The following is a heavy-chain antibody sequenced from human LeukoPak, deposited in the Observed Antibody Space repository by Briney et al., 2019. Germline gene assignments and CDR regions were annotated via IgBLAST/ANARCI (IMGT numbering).Heavy chain of an antibody. CDR1: GGSISSHY. D-gene: IGHD3-22*01. Sequence: PSETLSLTCTVSGGSISSHYWSWIRQPPGKGLEWIGCIYYSGSTNYNPSLKSRVTISVDTSKNQFSLKLSSVTAADTAVYYCARDYYDSSGYCALDIWGQGTMVTVSS. CDR2: IYYSGST. CDR3: ARDYYDSSGYCALDI. J-gene: IGHJ3*02. V-gene: IGHV4-59*11.